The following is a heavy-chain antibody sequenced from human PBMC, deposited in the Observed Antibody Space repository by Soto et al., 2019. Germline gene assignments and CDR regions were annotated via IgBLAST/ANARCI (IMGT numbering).Heavy chain of an antibody. J-gene: IGHJ6*02. CDR3: VKDALLAWNYALPYYYYYGMDV. D-gene: IGHD1-7*01. CDR1: GFTFSSYA. CDR2: ISSNGGST. V-gene: IGHV3-64D*08. Sequence: GGSLRLSCSASGFTFSSYAMHWVRQAPGKGLEYVSAISSNGGSTYYADSVKGRFTISRDNSKNTLYLQMSSLRAEDTAVYYCVKDALLAWNYALPYYYYYGMDVWGQGTTDTVSS.